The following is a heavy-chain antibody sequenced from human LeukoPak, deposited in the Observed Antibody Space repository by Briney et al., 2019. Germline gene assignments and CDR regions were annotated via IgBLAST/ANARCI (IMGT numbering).Heavy chain of an antibody. CDR1: GLTFYTYA. J-gene: IGHJ4*02. CDR3: AKDRAPFYYDSSGSHDY. Sequence: GGSLRLSCSVSGLTFYTYAMSWVRQAPGKGLEWVSAISGRDGRTYYTDSVKGRFTISRDNSKNTLYLQMNSLRAEDTAVYYCAKDRAPFYYDSSGSHDYWGQGTLVTVSS. CDR2: ISGRDGRT. V-gene: IGHV3-23*01. D-gene: IGHD3-22*01.